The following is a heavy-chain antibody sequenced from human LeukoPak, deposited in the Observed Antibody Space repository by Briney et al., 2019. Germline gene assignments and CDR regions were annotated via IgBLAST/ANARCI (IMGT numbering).Heavy chain of an antibody. CDR3: ATLNEYSSSY. Sequence: SETLSLTCTVSGGSISSHYWSWIRQPPGKGLEWIGHIYYSGSTNYNPSLKSRVTISVDTSKNQFSLKLSSVTAADTAVYYCATLNEYSSSYWGQGTLVTVSS. J-gene: IGHJ4*02. CDR2: IYYSGST. CDR1: GGSISSHY. D-gene: IGHD6-6*01. V-gene: IGHV4-59*11.